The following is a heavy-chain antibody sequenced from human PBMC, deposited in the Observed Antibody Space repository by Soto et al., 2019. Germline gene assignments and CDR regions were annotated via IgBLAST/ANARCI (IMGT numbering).Heavy chain of an antibody. V-gene: IGHV4-30-4*01. D-gene: IGHD3-10*01. CDR1: GASISSGDYY. CDR3: AREDYYYGSGSYYI. J-gene: IGHJ4*02. Sequence: SETLSLTCTVSGASISSGDYYWSWIRQPPGKGLEWIGYIYYSGSTYYNPSLKSRVTISVDTSKNQFSLKLSSVTAADTAVYYCAREDYYYGSGSYYIWGQGTLVTVSS. CDR2: IYYSGST.